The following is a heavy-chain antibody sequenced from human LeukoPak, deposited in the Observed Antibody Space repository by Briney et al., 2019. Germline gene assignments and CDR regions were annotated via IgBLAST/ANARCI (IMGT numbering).Heavy chain of an antibody. CDR2: LSYDGSNK. D-gene: IGHD6-19*01. CDR3: ARGLYKNGWYYFDY. CDR1: GFTFSGYG. V-gene: IGHV3-33*01. Sequence: GRSLRLSCAAPGFTFSGYGIHWVRQAPGKGLEWVAFLSYDGSNKFYADSVKGRFTISRDNSENTLHLQMNSLKDEDTAVYYCARGLYKNGWYYFDYWGQGTLVTVSS. J-gene: IGHJ4*02.